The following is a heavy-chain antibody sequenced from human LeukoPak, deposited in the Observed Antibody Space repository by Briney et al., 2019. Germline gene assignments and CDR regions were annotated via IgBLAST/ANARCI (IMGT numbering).Heavy chain of an antibody. J-gene: IGHJ4*02. CDR2: FSANGNNK. Sequence: GGSLRLSCAASGFTFSDYYMTWIRQAPGKGLEWVSYFSANGNNKYYADSVKGRFTISRDNAKNSLYLQMNSLRVEDTAVYYCASSQSSVAGIVGCWGQGTLVTVPS. CDR1: GFTFSDYY. V-gene: IGHV3-11*04. CDR3: ASSQSSVAGIVGC. D-gene: IGHD6-19*01.